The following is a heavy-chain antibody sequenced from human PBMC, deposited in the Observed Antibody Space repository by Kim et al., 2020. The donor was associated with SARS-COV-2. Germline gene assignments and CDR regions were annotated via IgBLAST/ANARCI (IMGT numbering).Heavy chain of an antibody. D-gene: IGHD3-10*01. V-gene: IGHV3-23*01. Sequence: GGSLRLSCAASGFTFSSYAMSWVRQAPGKGLEWVSAISGSGGSTYYADSVKGRFTISRDNSKNTLYLQMNSLRAEDTAVYYCASDQGGSGSPTFDYWGQGTLVTVSS. CDR3: ASDQGGSGSPTFDY. CDR2: ISGSGGST. J-gene: IGHJ4*02. CDR1: GFTFSSYA.